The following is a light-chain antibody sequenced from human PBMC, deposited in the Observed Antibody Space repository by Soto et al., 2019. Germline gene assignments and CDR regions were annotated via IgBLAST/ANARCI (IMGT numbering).Light chain of an antibody. J-gene: IGKJ5*01. CDR2: DAT. Sequence: DIQMTQSPSSLSASVGDRVTITCRASQDINNYLDWYQVKPGKAPKLLIYDATNLETGVPSRFSGSGSRTDFSFTISSLQPEDVAIYYCHQYDNLPPTFGQGTPLDIK. CDR3: HQYDNLPPT. V-gene: IGKV1-33*01. CDR1: QDINNY.